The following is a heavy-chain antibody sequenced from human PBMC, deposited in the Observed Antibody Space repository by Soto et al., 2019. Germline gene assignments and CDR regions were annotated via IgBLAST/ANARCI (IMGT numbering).Heavy chain of an antibody. V-gene: IGHV4-39*01. D-gene: IGHD3-9*01. J-gene: IGHJ5*02. CDR2: IYYSGST. CDR1: GGSISSSSYY. CDR3: ARHPLFYDILTRLNWFDP. Sequence: SETLSLTCTVSGGSISSSSYYWGWIRQPPGKGLEWIGSIYYSGSTYYNPSLKSRVTISVDTSKNQFSLKLSSVTAADTAVYYCARHPLFYDILTRLNWFDPWGQGTLVTVSS.